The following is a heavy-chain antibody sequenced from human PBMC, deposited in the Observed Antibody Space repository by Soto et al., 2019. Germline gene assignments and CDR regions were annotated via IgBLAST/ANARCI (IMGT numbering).Heavy chain of an antibody. CDR1: GFTFSSYS. Sequence: EVQLVESGGGLVKPGGSLRLSCAASGFTFSSYSMNWVRQAPGKGLEWVSSISSSSSYIYYADSVKGRFTISRDNAKNSLYLQMNSLRAEDTAVYYCARAIAGYCSSTSCYGGHVDYWGQGTLVTVSS. CDR2: ISSSSSYI. D-gene: IGHD2-2*01. CDR3: ARAIAGYCSSTSCYGGHVDY. V-gene: IGHV3-21*01. J-gene: IGHJ4*02.